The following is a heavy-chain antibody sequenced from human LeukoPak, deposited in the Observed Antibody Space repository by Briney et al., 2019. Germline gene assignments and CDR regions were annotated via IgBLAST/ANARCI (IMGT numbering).Heavy chain of an antibody. Sequence: PGGSLRLSCAASGFTFTSYAMTWVRQAPGKGLEWVSAISRSGNYTYYADSVRGRFTISRDNSKNTLYLQLSSLRAADTAVYYCAKLPTSAGDYVYMDYWGQGTLVTVSS. V-gene: IGHV3-23*05. CDR2: ISRSGNYT. D-gene: IGHD3-16*01. CDR3: AKLPTSAGDYVYMDY. CDR1: GFTFTSYA. J-gene: IGHJ4*02.